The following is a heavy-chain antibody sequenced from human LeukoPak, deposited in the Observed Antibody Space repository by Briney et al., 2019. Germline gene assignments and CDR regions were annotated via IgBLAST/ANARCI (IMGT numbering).Heavy chain of an antibody. V-gene: IGHV3-49*04. CDR2: IKSKPYGGTT. CDR3: TSSLGFCSGGSCYSSLGYYYMDV. Sequence: PGGSLRLSCTASGFTFGDYAMSWVRQAPGKGLEWVSFIKSKPYGGTTEYAGSVKGRFTISRNESKSIHYLQMNSLKTEDTAVYYCTSSLGFCSGGSCYSSLGYYYMDVWGKGTTVTVSS. J-gene: IGHJ6*03. CDR1: GFTFGDYA. D-gene: IGHD2-15*01.